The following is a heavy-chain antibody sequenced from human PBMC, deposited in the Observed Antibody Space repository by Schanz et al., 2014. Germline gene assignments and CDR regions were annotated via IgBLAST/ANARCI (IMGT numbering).Heavy chain of an antibody. J-gene: IGHJ3*02. V-gene: IGHV3-23*01. CDR2: ISGSGGNT. CDR1: GFTFRGYA. D-gene: IGHD3-10*01. CDR3: AKGRFRELSAFDI. Sequence: EVQLLESGGGLVQPGGSLRLSCAASGFTFRGYAMSWVRQAPGRGLEWVSIISGSGGNTYYADAVRGRFTISRDNSKTTVYLQMNSLRAEDTAVYYCAKGRFRELSAFDIWGQWTMVAGSS.